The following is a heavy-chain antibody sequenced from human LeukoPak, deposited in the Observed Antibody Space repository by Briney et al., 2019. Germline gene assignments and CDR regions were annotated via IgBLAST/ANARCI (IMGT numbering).Heavy chain of an antibody. Sequence: GGSLRLSCAASGFTFSTYWMHWVRQAPGKGLAWVSRVNTDGSSTTYADSVRGRFTISRDNAKNTLYLQMNSLRAEDTAVYYCATQWELRYWGQGTLVTVSS. J-gene: IGHJ4*02. CDR2: VNTDGSST. CDR3: ATQWELRY. V-gene: IGHV3-74*01. D-gene: IGHD1-26*01. CDR1: GFTFSTYW.